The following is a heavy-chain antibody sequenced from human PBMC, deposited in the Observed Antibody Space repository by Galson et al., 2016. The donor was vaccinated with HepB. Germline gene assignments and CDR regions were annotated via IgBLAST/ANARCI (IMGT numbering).Heavy chain of an antibody. CDR2: LSGTGDRR. CDR1: GFTFSTHA. CDR3: ATSNSYGYVH. J-gene: IGHJ4*02. V-gene: IGHV3-23*01. D-gene: IGHD5-18*01. Sequence: SLRLSCAASGFTFSTHAMSWVRQAPGKGLEWVSALSGTGDRRDYAASVKGRFTISRDNLKNTVHLQMDSLRAEDTALYYCATSNSYGYVHWGQGALVPVSS.